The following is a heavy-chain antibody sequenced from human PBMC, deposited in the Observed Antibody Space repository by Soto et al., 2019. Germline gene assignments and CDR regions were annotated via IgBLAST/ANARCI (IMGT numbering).Heavy chain of an antibody. CDR3: ARDFYGGFSYGPGDN. Sequence: GGSLRLSCAASGFTFSSYEMSWVRQAPGKGLEWVSYITTSGSATYYADSVKGRFTISRDNSKNTLYLQMNSLRAEDTALYYCARDFYGGFSYGPGDNWGQGTLVTVSS. CDR1: GFTFSSYE. CDR2: ITTSGSAT. J-gene: IGHJ4*02. D-gene: IGHD2-15*01. V-gene: IGHV3-48*03.